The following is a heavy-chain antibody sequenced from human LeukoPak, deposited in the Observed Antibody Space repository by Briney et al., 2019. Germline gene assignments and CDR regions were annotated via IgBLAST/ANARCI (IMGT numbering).Heavy chain of an antibody. CDR3: ARDTYYYGSGSYYTYYYYYYMDV. V-gene: IGHV1-8*01. Sequence: ASVTVSCKASGYTFTSYDINWVRQAAGQGLEGMGWMNPNSGNTGYAQKFQGRVTMTSNTSISTAHIELSSLRSEDTAVYYCARDTYYYGSGSYYTYYYYYYMDVWGKGTTVTISS. CDR1: GYTFTSYD. J-gene: IGHJ6*03. D-gene: IGHD3-10*01. CDR2: MNPNSGNT.